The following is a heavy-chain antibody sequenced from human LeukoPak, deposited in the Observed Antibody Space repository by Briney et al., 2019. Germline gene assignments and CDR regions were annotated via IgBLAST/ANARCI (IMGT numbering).Heavy chain of an antibody. CDR3: AGLGWSSSEYKSVIVYNWFDP. J-gene: IGHJ5*02. Sequence: SETLSLTCTVSGGSISSYYWSWIRQPPGKGLEWIGYIYTSGSTNYNPSLKSRVTISVDTSKNQFSLKLSSVTAADTAVYYCAGLGWSSSEYKSVIVYNWFDPWGQGTLVTVSS. V-gene: IGHV4-4*09. D-gene: IGHD6-25*01. CDR2: IYTSGST. CDR1: GGSISSYY.